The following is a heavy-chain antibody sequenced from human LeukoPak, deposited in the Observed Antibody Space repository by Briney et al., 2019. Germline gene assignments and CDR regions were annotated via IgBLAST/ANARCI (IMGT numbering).Heavy chain of an antibody. CDR2: IYPGDSDT. V-gene: IGHV5-51*01. CDR1: GSRFTSYW. CDR3: ARPYGYGPWGLYYFDY. J-gene: IGHJ4*02. Sequence: GASLKISWKGSGSRFTSYWIGGVRQMPGKGLEWMGIIYPGDSDTRYRPSFQGHVTISADKSISTAYLQWRSLKASDTAMYYCARPYGYGPWGLYYFDYWGQGTLVTVSS. D-gene: IGHD5-18*01.